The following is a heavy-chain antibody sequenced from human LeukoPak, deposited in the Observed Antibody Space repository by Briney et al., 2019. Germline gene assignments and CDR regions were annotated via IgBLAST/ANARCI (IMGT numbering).Heavy chain of an antibody. Sequence: PGGSLRLSCVASGFTFSDYWMAWVRQAPGKGLEWVAVISYDGSNKYYADSVKGRFTISRDNSKSTLYLQMNSLRAEDTAVYYCARDRYVSQHGSGSYPTDYWGQGTLVTVSS. V-gene: IGHV3-30-3*01. CDR1: GFTFSDYW. CDR2: ISYDGSNK. J-gene: IGHJ4*02. CDR3: ARDRYVSQHGSGSYPTDY. D-gene: IGHD3-10*01.